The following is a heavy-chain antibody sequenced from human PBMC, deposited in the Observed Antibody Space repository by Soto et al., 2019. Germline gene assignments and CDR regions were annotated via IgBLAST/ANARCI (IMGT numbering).Heavy chain of an antibody. D-gene: IGHD6-19*01. CDR3: ARDHERYLDLRGLAGIDI. CDR1: GDSVSSNSAA. CDR2: TYYRSKWYN. J-gene: IGHJ3*02. Sequence: PSQTLSLTCAISGDSVSSNSAAWNWIRQSPSRGLEWLGRTYYRSKWYNDYAVSVKSRITINPDTSKNQFSLQLNSVTPEDTAVYYCARDHERYLDLRGLAGIDIWGQGTMVTVSS. V-gene: IGHV6-1*01.